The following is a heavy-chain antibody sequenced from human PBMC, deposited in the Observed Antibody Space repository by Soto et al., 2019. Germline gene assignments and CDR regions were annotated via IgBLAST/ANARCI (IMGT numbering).Heavy chain of an antibody. Sequence: EVQLLESGGGLVQPGGSLRLSCAASGFTFSTYAMTWVRQAPGKGLEWVSAISGSGGNTYYADSVKGRFTISRDNAKSTLYLQMNRLRAEDTAVYYCAKRSRDQRDSRGYYSEFDYWGQGTLLTVSS. CDR2: ISGSGGNT. CDR3: AKRSRDQRDSRGYYSEFDY. V-gene: IGHV3-23*01. CDR1: GFTFSTYA. D-gene: IGHD3-22*01. J-gene: IGHJ4*02.